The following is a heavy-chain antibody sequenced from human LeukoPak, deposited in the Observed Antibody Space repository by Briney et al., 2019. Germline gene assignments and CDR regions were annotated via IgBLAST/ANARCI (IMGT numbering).Heavy chain of an antibody. V-gene: IGHV3-48*01. CDR2: ISSSSSII. CDR1: GFPFSSYN. D-gene: IGHD3-16*01. Sequence: GGSLRLSCAASGFPFSSYNMNWVRQAPGKGLEWVSYISSSSSIIYYADSVKGRFIITRDNAKNALFLQMNSLTPEDTAVCHCARDPRGSGVDYWGQGTLVTVSS. CDR3: ARDPRGSGVDY. J-gene: IGHJ4*02.